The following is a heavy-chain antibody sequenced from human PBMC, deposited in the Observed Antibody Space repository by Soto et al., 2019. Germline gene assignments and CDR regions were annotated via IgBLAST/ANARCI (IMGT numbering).Heavy chain of an antibody. CDR2: IGAGGAGT. D-gene: IGHD1-26*01. V-gene: IGHV3-23*01. CDR1: GFTFSTYA. J-gene: IGHJ4*02. Sequence: GGSLRLSCAGSGFTFSTYAMSWVRQAPGKGLEWVSGIGAGGAGTYCRDSVKGRFTISRDNSKNTLYLQMNSLRVEDTAVYYCALRKTGSYFDYWGQGALVTVSS. CDR3: ALRKTGSYFDY.